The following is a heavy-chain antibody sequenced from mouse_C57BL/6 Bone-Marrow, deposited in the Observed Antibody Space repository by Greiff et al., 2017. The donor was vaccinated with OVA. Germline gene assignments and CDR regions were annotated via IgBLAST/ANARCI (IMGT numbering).Heavy chain of an antibody. J-gene: IGHJ2*01. D-gene: IGHD2-10*02. CDR2: IDPSDSYT. CDR3: VVVWPSY. CDR1: GYTFTSYW. V-gene: IGHV1-59*01. Sequence: QVQLKQPGAELVRPGTSVKLSCKASGYTFTSYWMHRVKQRPGQGLEWIGVIDPSDSYTNYNQKFKGKATLTVDTSSSTAYMQLSSLTSEDSAVYYCVVVWPSYWGQGTTLTVSS.